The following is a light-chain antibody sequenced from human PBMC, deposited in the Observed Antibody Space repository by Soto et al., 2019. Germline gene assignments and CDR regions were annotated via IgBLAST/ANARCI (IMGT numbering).Light chain of an antibody. CDR2: GVT. CDR1: SSDVGRYNY. Sequence: QSALTQPPSASGSPGQSVTISCIGTSSDVGRYNYVSWYQHHPGKAPKLIIYGVTKRPSGVPDRFSGSKSANTASLTVSGLQADDEADYYCSSYVGSNNYVFGTGTKLTVL. CDR3: SSYVGSNNYV. J-gene: IGLJ1*01. V-gene: IGLV2-8*01.